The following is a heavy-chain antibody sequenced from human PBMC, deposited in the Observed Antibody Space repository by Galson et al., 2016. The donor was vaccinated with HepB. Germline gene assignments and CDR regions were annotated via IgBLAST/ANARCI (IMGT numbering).Heavy chain of an antibody. CDR3: ARTWFGEPYYYDMDV. D-gene: IGHD3-10*01. V-gene: IGHV1-69*13. CDR2: IIPIFGTA. CDR1: GGTFSSYA. J-gene: IGHJ6*02. Sequence: SVKVSCKASGGTFSSYAISWVRQAPGQGLEWMGGIIPIFGTANYAQKFQGRVTITADESTSTAYMELSSLRSEDTAVYYCARTWFGEPYYYDMDVWGQGITVTASS.